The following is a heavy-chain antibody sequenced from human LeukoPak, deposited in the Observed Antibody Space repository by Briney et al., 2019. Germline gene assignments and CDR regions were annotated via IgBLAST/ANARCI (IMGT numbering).Heavy chain of an antibody. CDR2: IYYSGST. CDR3: ARDYRSSYWFDP. CDR1: GGSISSYY. V-gene: IGHV4-59*01. Sequence: PSETLSLTCTVSGGSISSYYWSWIRQPPGKGLEWIGYIYYSGSTNCNPSLKSRVTISVDTSKNQFSLKLSSVTAADTAVYYCARDYRSSYWFDPWGQGTLVTVSS. J-gene: IGHJ5*02. D-gene: IGHD1-26*01.